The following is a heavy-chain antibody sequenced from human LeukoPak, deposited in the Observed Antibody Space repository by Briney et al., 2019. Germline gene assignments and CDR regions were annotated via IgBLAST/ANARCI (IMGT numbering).Heavy chain of an antibody. Sequence: ASVKVSCQACGYTFTGYYMHWVRQAPGQGLEWMGWINPNSGGTNYAQKFQGRVTMTRDTSISTAYMELSRLRSDDTAVYYCARRYYYDSSGDLGDAFDIWGQGTMVTVSS. CDR2: INPNSGGT. CDR3: ARRYYYDSSGDLGDAFDI. V-gene: IGHV1-2*02. J-gene: IGHJ3*02. CDR1: GYTFTGYY. D-gene: IGHD3-22*01.